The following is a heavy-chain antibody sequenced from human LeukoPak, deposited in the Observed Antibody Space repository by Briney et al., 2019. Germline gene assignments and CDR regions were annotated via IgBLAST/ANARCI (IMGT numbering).Heavy chain of an antibody. D-gene: IGHD1-7*01. Sequence: SETLSLTCSVSGDSISSSSHSWGWIRQPPGKGLEWIGTIYYSGNTYYNPSLKSRVTISAGTSKNHFSLTLTSVAAADTAIYYCARSGFGTTNIYSYFAYWGQGTLVTVSS. CDR2: IYYSGNT. J-gene: IGHJ4*02. V-gene: IGHV4-39*07. CDR3: ARSGFGTTNIYSYFAY. CDR1: GDSISSSSHS.